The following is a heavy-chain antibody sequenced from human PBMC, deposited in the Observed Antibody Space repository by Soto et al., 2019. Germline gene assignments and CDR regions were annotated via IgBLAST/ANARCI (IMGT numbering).Heavy chain of an antibody. D-gene: IGHD6-13*01. CDR1: GGSLRTGTFL. CDR3: ARRERPAGTDCRFAP. J-gene: IGHJ5*02. Sequence: SEHLSHKCNGLGGSLRTGTFLWGWIRQPPGKGLEWIGSIYYSGSTYYSPSLKSRVTISVDTSKNQFSLKLSSVTAADTAVFFFARRERPAGTDCRFAPWGQATLVT. V-gene: IGHV4-39*01. CDR2: IYYSGST.